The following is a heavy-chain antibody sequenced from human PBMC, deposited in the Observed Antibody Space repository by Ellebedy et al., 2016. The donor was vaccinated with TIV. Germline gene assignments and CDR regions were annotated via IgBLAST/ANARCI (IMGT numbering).Heavy chain of an antibody. V-gene: IGHV3-30-3*01. Sequence: GESLKISXAASGFTFSSYAMHWVRQAPGKGLEWVAVISYDGSNKYYADSVKGRFTISRDNSKNTLYLQMNSLRAEDTAVYYCAREVTDYYDSSGTIDYWGQGTLVTVSS. CDR1: GFTFSSYA. D-gene: IGHD3-22*01. CDR2: ISYDGSNK. J-gene: IGHJ4*02. CDR3: AREVTDYYDSSGTIDY.